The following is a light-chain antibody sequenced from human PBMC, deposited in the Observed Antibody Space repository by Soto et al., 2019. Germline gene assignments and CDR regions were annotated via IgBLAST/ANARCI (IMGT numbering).Light chain of an antibody. Sequence: QSVLTQPRSGSASPVQSVTISCTVTSNNVGGYNDVSWYQQNPGKAPKLMIYDASKRPSGVPDRFSGSKSGNAASLTISGLQAEDEADYYCCSYAASYTLVFGGGTKLTVL. V-gene: IGLV2-11*01. CDR1: SNNVGGYND. CDR2: DAS. J-gene: IGLJ2*01. CDR3: CSYAASYTLV.